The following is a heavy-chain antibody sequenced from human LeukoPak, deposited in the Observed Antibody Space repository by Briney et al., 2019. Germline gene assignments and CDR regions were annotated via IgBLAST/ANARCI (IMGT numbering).Heavy chain of an antibody. J-gene: IGHJ4*02. CDR3: ARVFSDSSGYYSYYFDY. D-gene: IGHD3-22*01. CDR1: GGSISSGGYY. CDR2: IYHSGST. Sequence: SQTLSLTCTVSGGSISSGGYYWSWIRQPPGKGLEWIGYIYHSGSTYYNPSLKSRVTISVDRSKNQFSLKLSSVTAADTAVYYCARVFSDSSGYYSYYFDYWGQGTLVTVSS. V-gene: IGHV4-30-2*01.